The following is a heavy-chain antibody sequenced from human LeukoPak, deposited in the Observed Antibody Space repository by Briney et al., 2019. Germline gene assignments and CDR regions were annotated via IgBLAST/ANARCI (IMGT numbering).Heavy chain of an antibody. CDR2: IYSGGNT. CDR3: ARVRKYSGYYSWYFDL. CDR1: GFTFSSYG. D-gene: IGHD5-12*01. Sequence: GGSLRLSCAASGFTFSSYGMSWVRQAPGKGLEWVSFIYSGGNTHYSDSVKGRFTISRENAKNSLYLQMNSLRAGDTAVYYCARVRKYSGYYSWYFDLWGRGSLVTVSS. V-gene: IGHV3-66*01. J-gene: IGHJ2*01.